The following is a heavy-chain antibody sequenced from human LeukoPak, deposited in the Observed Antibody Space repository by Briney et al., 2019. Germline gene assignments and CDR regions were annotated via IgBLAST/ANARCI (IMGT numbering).Heavy chain of an antibody. CDR3: ARDPSRYLDYYYAMDV. Sequence: ASVKVSCKASGYTFTGYYMHWVRQAPGQGPEWMGIINPSGGSTTYAQKFQGRVTMTRDTSTSTVYMELSSLRSDDTAVYYCARDPSRYLDYYYAMDVWGQGTTVIVSS. CDR1: GYTFTGYY. D-gene: IGHD3-9*01. J-gene: IGHJ6*02. V-gene: IGHV1-46*01. CDR2: INPSGGST.